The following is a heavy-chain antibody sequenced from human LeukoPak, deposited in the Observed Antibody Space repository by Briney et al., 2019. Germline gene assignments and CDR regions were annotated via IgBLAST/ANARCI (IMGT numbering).Heavy chain of an antibody. V-gene: IGHV1-8*01. J-gene: IGHJ6*03. CDR2: MNPNSGNT. D-gene: IGHD4-17*01. CDR3: ALLTTVTPAYYYYYMDV. CDR1: GYTFTSYD. Sequence: GASVKVSCKASGYTFTSYDINWVRQATGQGLEWMGWMNPNSGNTGYAQKFQGRVTMTRNTSISTAYMELSSLRSEDTAVHYCALLTTVTPAYYYYYMDVWGKGTTVTVSS.